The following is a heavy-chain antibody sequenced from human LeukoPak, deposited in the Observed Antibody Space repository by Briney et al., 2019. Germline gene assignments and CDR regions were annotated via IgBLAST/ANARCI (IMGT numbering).Heavy chain of an antibody. J-gene: IGHJ4*02. Sequence: ASVKVPCKASGYTFTGYYMHWVRQAPGQGLEWMGWINPNSGGTNYAQKFQGRVTMTRDTSISTAYMVLSRLRSDDTAVYYCARTGYCSSTSCYGWGGNYFDYWGQGTLVTVSS. V-gene: IGHV1-2*02. CDR2: INPNSGGT. CDR3: ARTGYCSSTSCYGWGGNYFDY. CDR1: GYTFTGYY. D-gene: IGHD2-2*01.